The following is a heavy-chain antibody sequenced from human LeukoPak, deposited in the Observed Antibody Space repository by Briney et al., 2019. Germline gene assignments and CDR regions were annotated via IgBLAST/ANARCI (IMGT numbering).Heavy chain of an antibody. J-gene: IGHJ5*02. V-gene: IGHV4-39*01. Sequence: SETLSLTCTVSGGSISSSSYYWGWIRQPPGKGLEGIVSIYYSGSTYYNPSLKSRVTISVDTSRNQFSLKLSSVTAADTAVYYCARQVVPYCSSTSCYNGWFDPWGQGTLVTVSS. D-gene: IGHD2-2*02. CDR2: IYYSGST. CDR1: GGSISSSSYY. CDR3: ARQVVPYCSSTSCYNGWFDP.